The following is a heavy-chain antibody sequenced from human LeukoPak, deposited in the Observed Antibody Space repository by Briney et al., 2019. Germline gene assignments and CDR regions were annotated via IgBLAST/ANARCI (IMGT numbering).Heavy chain of an antibody. CDR1: GFTFSSYA. D-gene: IGHD2-15*01. V-gene: IGHV3-23*01. CDR2: ISASGRTT. J-gene: IGHJ4*02. CDR3: AKLCSGGSCYWNY. Sequence: PGASLGLSCAAAGFTFSSYAMSWVRQAPGKGLEWVSHISASGRTTDYADSVKGRFTISRDNSKNTVYLQMNSLRAEDTAVYYCAKLCSGGSCYWNYWGQGTLVTVSS.